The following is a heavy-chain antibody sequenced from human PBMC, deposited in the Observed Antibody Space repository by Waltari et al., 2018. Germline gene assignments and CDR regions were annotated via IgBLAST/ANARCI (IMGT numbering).Heavy chain of an antibody. CDR2: ISYDGGNK. V-gene: IGHV3-30-3*01. D-gene: IGHD4-17*01. J-gene: IGHJ4*02. Sequence: QVQLVESGGGVVQPGRSLRLSCGASGFIFSSYARHWVRQAPGKGLEWVAVISYDGGNKYYTDSVKGRFTISRDNSKNTVYLQMNSLRPEDTAVYYCARDSAAVTHIGSGFDHWGQGTLVTVSS. CDR1: GFIFSSYA. CDR3: ARDSAAVTHIGSGFDH.